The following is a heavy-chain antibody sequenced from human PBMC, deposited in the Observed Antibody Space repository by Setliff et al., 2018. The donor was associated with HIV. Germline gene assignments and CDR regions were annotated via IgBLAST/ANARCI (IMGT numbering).Heavy chain of an antibody. CDR2: ISYDGSNK. Sequence: GGSLRLSCAASGFTFNMYAMHWVRQAPGKGLEWVAVISYDGSNKYYAGSAEGRLTISRDNSKNRLYLHMNSLRTEDTAVYYCARDQKAAYNFWSGYMSVWYFDLWGRGTLVTVSS. J-gene: IGHJ2*01. D-gene: IGHD3-3*01. CDR3: ARDQKAAYNFWSGYMSVWYFDL. V-gene: IGHV3-30*04. CDR1: GFTFNMYA.